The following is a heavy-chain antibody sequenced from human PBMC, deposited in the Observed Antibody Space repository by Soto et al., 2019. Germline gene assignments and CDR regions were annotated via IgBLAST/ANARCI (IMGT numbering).Heavy chain of an antibody. D-gene: IGHD3-10*01. J-gene: IGHJ4*02. V-gene: IGHV3-53*01. Sequence: EVQLVESGGGLIQPGGSLRLSCAASGFTVSSNYMSWVRQAPGKGLEWVSVIYSGGSTYYADSVKGRFTISRDNSKNTLYLQMISLRAEDTAVYYCARHITMDPLLVYWGQGTLVTVSS. CDR2: IYSGGST. CDR1: GFTVSSNY. CDR3: ARHITMDPLLVY.